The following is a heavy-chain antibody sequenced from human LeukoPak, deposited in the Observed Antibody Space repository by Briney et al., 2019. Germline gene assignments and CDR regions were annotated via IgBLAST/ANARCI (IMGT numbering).Heavy chain of an antibody. V-gene: IGHV5-51*01. Sequence: GESLKISCKASGYTFATYWIAWVRQVAGKGLEWMGIVYPADSDTRYSPSFQGQVTISADKSISTAYLQWSSLKASDTAMYYCARHRGVTTANLNWFDPWGQGTLVTVSS. CDR1: GYTFATYW. CDR3: ARHRGVTTANLNWFDP. D-gene: IGHD4-11*01. CDR2: VYPADSDT. J-gene: IGHJ5*02.